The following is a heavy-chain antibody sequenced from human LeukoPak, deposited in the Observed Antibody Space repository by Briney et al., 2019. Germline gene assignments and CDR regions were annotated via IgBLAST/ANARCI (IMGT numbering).Heavy chain of an antibody. CDR1: GGSISTSSYY. CDR3: ARKGYYGSGSDAFDI. V-gene: IGHV4-39*07. J-gene: IGHJ3*02. CDR2: IYYSGST. Sequence: PSETLSLTCTVSGGSISTSSYYWGWIRQPPGKGLEWIGSIYYSGSTYYNPSLKSRVTMSVDTSKNQFSLKLSSVTAADTAVYYCARKGYYGSGSDAFDIWGQGTMVTVSS. D-gene: IGHD3-10*01.